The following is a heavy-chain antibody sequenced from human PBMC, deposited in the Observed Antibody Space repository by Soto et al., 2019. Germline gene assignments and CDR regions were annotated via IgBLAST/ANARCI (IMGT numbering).Heavy chain of an antibody. J-gene: IGHJ6*04. V-gene: IGHV3-23*01. CDR1: GFTFRSYS. CDR3: AKRPKAGRPVDV. CDR2: INPSGDST. Sequence: EVQVLESGGGLVQPGGSLRLSCAASGFTFRSYSMSWVRQAPGKGLEWVSAINPSGDSTYYADSVKGRLTISRDNSKNTVYLQINSLRAEDTAIYYCAKRPKAGRPVDVWGKGTTVTVSS. D-gene: IGHD6-6*01.